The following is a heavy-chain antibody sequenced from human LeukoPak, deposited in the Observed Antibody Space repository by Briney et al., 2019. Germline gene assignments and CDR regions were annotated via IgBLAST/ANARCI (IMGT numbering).Heavy chain of an antibody. CDR2: INPTSGGT. J-gene: IGHJ4*02. V-gene: IGHV1-2*02. D-gene: IGHD3-22*01. CDR1: GYTFTDYY. CDR3: ATLGISGYFRDY. Sequence: GASVKVSCKGSGYTFTDYYIHWVRQAPGQGLEWMGWINPTSGGTNYAQKFQGRVTMTRDTSISTAYMELRSDDTAVYYCATLGISGYFRDYWGQGTLVTVSS.